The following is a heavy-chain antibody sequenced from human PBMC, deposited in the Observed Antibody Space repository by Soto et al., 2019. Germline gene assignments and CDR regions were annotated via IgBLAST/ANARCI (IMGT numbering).Heavy chain of an antibody. V-gene: IGHV3-7*05. CDR3: ARDRSTSWYSYDYHGMDV. CDR1: GFTFRTYW. CDR2: INLDGSEK. Sequence: EVQLVESGGGLVQPGGSLRLSCAASGFTFRTYWLSWVRQVPGKGLEWVANINLDGSEKNYVDSVKGRFTISRDNARNSLYLQMSSLRAEDTALYYCARDRSTSWYSYDYHGMDVWGHGTTVTVSS. D-gene: IGHD5-18*01. J-gene: IGHJ6*02.